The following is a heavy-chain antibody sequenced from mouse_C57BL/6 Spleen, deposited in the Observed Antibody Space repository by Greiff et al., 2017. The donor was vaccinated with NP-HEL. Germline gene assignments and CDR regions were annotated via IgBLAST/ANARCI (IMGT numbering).Heavy chain of an antibody. CDR1: GFNIKDSY. CDR2: IAPEDGDT. D-gene: IGHD2-14*01. Sequence: VQLQQSGAELVRPGASVKLSCTASGFNIKDSYLHWVKQRPEQGLEWIGRIAPEDGDTEYAPKFQGKATMTADTSSNTAYLQLSSLTSEDTAVYYCTTNYRGYFDYWGQGTTLTVSS. V-gene: IGHV14-1*01. J-gene: IGHJ2*01. CDR3: TTNYRGYFDY.